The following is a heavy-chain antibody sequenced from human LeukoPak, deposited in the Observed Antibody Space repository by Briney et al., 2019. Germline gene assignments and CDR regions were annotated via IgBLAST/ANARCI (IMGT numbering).Heavy chain of an antibody. Sequence: PSETLSLTCAVNGGSFSGYYWSWIRQPRGKGLEWIGEINHSGSTNYNPSLKSRVTISVDTSKNQFSLKLSSVTAADTAVYYCARNGRRGWFDPWGQGTLVTVSS. CDR3: ARNGRRGWFDP. V-gene: IGHV4-34*01. J-gene: IGHJ5*02. D-gene: IGHD1-1*01. CDR2: INHSGST. CDR1: GGSFSGYY.